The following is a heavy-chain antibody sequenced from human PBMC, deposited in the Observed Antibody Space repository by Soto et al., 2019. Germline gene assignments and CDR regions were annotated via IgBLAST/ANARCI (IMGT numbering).Heavy chain of an antibody. CDR1: GFPFSSYG. D-gene: IGHD3-3*01. CDR3: ARDLRYYDFWSGYYYYYYGMDV. V-gene: IGHV3-74*01. Sequence: ESLRLSCEASGFPFSSYGVHGVRQAPGKGLVWVSRINSDVSSTSYADSVKGRFTISRDNAKNTLYLQMNSLRAEDTAVYYCARDLRYYDFWSGYYYYYYGMDVWGQGTTVTVSS. CDR2: INSDVSST. J-gene: IGHJ6*02.